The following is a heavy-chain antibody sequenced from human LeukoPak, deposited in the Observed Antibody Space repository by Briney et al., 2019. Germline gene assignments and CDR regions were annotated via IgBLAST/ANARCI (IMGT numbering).Heavy chain of an antibody. CDR3: VTDTSMGGLFDF. V-gene: IGHV3-48*02. J-gene: IGHJ4*02. CDR1: GFTFSSYS. Sequence: GGSLRLSCAASGFTFSSYSMNWVRQAPGKGLEWVSYISSSSNTIYYADSVKGRFTISRDNAKNSLYLQMNSLRDEDTALYYCVTDTSMGGLFDFWGQGTLVTVSS. D-gene: IGHD5-18*01. CDR2: ISSSSNTI.